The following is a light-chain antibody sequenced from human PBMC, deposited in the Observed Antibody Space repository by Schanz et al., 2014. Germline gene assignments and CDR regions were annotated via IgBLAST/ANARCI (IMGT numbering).Light chain of an antibody. CDR3: LQDFNYPRT. CDR2: SAS. V-gene: IGKV1-6*01. J-gene: IGKJ1*01. CDR1: QDIRNE. Sequence: AIQMTQSPSSLSASVGDRVTLTCRASQDIRNELGWYQQKPGKAPKLLIYSASSLQSGVPSRFSGTGYGTGFTLTIASLQPEDFATYYCLQDFNYPRTFGQGTKVQI.